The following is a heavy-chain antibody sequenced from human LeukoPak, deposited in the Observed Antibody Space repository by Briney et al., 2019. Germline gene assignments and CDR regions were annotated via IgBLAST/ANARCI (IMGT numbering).Heavy chain of an antibody. J-gene: IGHJ4*02. CDR2: IKQDGSEK. V-gene: IGHV3-7*01. Sequence: PGGSLRLSCAASGFTFSSYWMSWVRQAPGKGLEWVANIKQDGSEKYYVDSVKGRSTISRDNAKNSLYLQMNSLRAEDTAVYYCARDGVRGSGWFGSDYWGQGTLVTVSS. CDR1: GFTFSSYW. D-gene: IGHD6-19*01. CDR3: ARDGVRGSGWFGSDY.